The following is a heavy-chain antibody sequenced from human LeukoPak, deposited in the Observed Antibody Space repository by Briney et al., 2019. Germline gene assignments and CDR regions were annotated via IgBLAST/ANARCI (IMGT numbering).Heavy chain of an antibody. CDR1: GDSVSTNSAT. V-gene: IGHV6-1*01. J-gene: IGHJ4*02. D-gene: IGHD5-12*01. CDR2: TYYRSKWYN. Sequence: SQTLSLTCAISGDSVSTNSATWNWIRQSPSRGFEWLGRTYYRSKWYNDYAVRVRSRVTINPDTSKNQFSLQLSSVTPEDTAVYYCAREVARRPDYWGQGTLVTVSS. CDR3: AREVARRPDY.